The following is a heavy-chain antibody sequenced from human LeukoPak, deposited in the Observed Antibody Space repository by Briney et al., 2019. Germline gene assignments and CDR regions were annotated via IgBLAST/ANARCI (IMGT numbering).Heavy chain of an antibody. CDR1: GYTFSNYG. D-gene: IGHD2-15*01. V-gene: IGHV1-18*01. CDR2: ISAHNGNT. J-gene: IGHJ4*02. Sequence: GASVKVSCKASGYTFSNYGITWVRQAPGQGLEWMGWISAHNGNTKYAQNLQGRVTMTTDTSTSTACMELRRLTSDDTAVYYCARESYCSGGNCYSGAGDYWGQGTLVSVSS. CDR3: ARESYCSGGNCYSGAGDY.